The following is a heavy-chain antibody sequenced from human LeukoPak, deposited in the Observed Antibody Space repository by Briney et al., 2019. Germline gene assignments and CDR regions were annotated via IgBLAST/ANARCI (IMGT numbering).Heavy chain of an antibody. CDR3: ARDRAAAGTGGLDY. CDR1: GGSISSYY. D-gene: IGHD6-13*01. J-gene: IGHJ4*02. V-gene: IGHV4-59*12. CDR2: IYYSGST. Sequence: SETLSLTCTVSGGSISSYYWSWIRQPPGKGLEWIGYIYYSGSTNYNPSLKSRVTISVDTSKNHFSLKLSSVTAADTAVYYCARDRAAAGTGGLDYWGQGTLVTVSS.